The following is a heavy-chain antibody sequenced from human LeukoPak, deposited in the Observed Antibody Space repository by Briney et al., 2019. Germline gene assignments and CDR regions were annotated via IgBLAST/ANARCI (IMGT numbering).Heavy chain of an antibody. J-gene: IGHJ4*02. Sequence: GGSLRLSCAASGFTFSSYGMHWVRQAPGKGLEWVAFIRDDGGDKYYADSVKGRFTISRDNSKNTLYLEMNSLRAEDTAMYYCAKGDYYIVGITVAGTAFDYWGQGTLVTVSS. CDR3: AKGDYYIVGITVAGTAFDY. D-gene: IGHD6-19*01. CDR2: IRDDGGDK. CDR1: GFTFSSYG. V-gene: IGHV3-30*02.